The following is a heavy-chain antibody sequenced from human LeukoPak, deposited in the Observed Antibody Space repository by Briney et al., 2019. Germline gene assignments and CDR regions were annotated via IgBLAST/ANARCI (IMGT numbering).Heavy chain of an antibody. V-gene: IGHV4-34*01. CDR3: ARIWFGELSTNWFDP. Sequence: SETLSLTCAVYGGSFSGYYWSWLRQPPGKGLEWIGEINHSGSTNYNPSLKSRVTISVDTSKNQFSLKLSSVTAADTAVYYCARIWFGELSTNWFDPWGQGTLVTVSS. CDR1: GGSFSGYY. J-gene: IGHJ5*02. D-gene: IGHD3-10*01. CDR2: INHSGST.